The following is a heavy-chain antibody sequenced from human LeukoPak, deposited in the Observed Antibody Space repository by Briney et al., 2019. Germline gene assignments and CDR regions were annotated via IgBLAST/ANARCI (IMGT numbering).Heavy chain of an antibody. CDR2: IYSGGNT. CDR3: ARAGSGRSPDWFDP. CDR1: GLTVSSNC. Sequence: GGSLRLSCAASGLTVSSNCMSWVRQAPGKGLEWVSFIYSGGNTYYADSVKGRFTTSRDNAKNSLYLQMNSLRAEDTAVYYCARAGSGRSPDWFDPWGQGTLVTVSS. V-gene: IGHV3-53*01. J-gene: IGHJ5*02. D-gene: IGHD1-26*01.